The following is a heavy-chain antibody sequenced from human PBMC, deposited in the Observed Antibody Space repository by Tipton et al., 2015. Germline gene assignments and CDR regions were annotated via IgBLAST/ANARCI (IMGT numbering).Heavy chain of an antibody. J-gene: IGHJ6*02. CDR3: AREFCGGDCSFRYYYGMDV. D-gene: IGHD2-21*02. CDR2: IHTSGST. V-gene: IGHV4-4*07. Sequence: TLSLTCTVSGGSISSYYWSWIRQPAGKGLEWIGRIHTSGSTNYNPSLKSRVTMSVDTSKNQFSLKLSSVAAADTAVYYCAREFCGGDCSFRYYYGMDVWGQGTTVTVSS. CDR1: GGSISSYY.